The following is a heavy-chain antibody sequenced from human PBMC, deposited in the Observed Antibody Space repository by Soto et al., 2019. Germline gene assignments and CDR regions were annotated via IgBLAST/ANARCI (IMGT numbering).Heavy chain of an antibody. CDR1: GFTFSSYA. Sequence: GGSLRLSCAASGFTFSSYAMSWVRQAPGKGLEWVSAISGSGGSTYYADSVKGRFTISRDNSKNTLYLQMNSLRAEDTAVYYCAKGRVYCGGDCLALGLDYWGQGTLVTVSS. CDR2: ISGSGGST. V-gene: IGHV3-23*01. J-gene: IGHJ4*02. D-gene: IGHD2-21*01. CDR3: AKGRVYCGGDCLALGLDY.